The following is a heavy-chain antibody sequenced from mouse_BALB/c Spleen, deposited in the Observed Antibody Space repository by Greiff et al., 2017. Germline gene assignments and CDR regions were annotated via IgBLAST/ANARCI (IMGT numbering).Heavy chain of an antibody. CDR1: GFNLHDYS. CDR2: IDPEHGNT. J-gene: IGHJ4*01. CDR3: AGGGNDDAMDY. D-gene: IGHD2-12*01. Sequence: VQLPQSGAELVRPGAFVKLSCQASGFNLHDYSMHWVKQRLEQGLEWIGWIDPEHGNTIYDPKFQGKASITADTSSNTADLQLSSLTSEDTAVYYCAGGGNDDAMDYWGQGTSVTVSS. V-gene: IGHV14-1*02.